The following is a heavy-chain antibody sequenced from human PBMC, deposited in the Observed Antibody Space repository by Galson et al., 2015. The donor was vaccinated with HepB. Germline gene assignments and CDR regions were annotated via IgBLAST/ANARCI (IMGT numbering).Heavy chain of an antibody. CDR3: ARRARGGYIDY. CDR1: GYTFTSYG. CDR2: ISTYNGNT. V-gene: IGHV1-18*01. J-gene: IGHJ4*02. Sequence: SVKVSCKASGYTFTSYGFSWVRQAPGQGLEWMGWISTYNGNTNSAQKLQGRVTMTTDTSTSTAYMELRSLRSDDTAVYYCARRARGGYIDYWGQGTLVTVSS. D-gene: IGHD2-15*01.